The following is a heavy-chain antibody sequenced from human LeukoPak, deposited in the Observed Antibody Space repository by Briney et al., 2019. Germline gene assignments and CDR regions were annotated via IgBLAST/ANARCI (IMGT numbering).Heavy chain of an antibody. Sequence: SETLSLTCAVYGGSFSGYYWSWIRQPPGKGLEWIGEINHSGSTNYNPSLKSRVTISVDTSKNQFSLKLSSVTAADTAVYYCARVGRGKIRAPEIDYWGQGTLVTVSS. D-gene: IGHD4-23*01. CDR1: GGSFSGYY. CDR2: INHSGST. CDR3: ARVGRGKIRAPEIDY. V-gene: IGHV4-34*01. J-gene: IGHJ4*02.